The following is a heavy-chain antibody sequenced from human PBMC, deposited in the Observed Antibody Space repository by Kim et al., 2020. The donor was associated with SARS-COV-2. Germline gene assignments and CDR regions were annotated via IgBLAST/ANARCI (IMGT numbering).Heavy chain of an antibody. D-gene: IGHD1-26*01. J-gene: IGHJ4*02. Sequence: GGSLRLSCAASGFTFSTYAMGWVRQAPGKGMEWVSGISGNGGNANYADSVKGRFTISRDNSKNTVFLQMNSLRAEDTAVYYCAKVRSRAWYLDWWVQGTLV. CDR2: ISGNGGNA. CDR3: AKVRSRAWYLDW. V-gene: IGHV3-23*01. CDR1: GFTFSTYA.